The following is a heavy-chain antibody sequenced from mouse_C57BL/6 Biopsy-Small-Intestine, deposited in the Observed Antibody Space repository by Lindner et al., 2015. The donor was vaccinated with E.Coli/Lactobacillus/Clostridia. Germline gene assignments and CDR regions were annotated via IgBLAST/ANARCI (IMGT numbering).Heavy chain of an antibody. V-gene: IGHV5-6*01. CDR1: GFTFSSHG. D-gene: IGHD4-1*01. J-gene: IGHJ2*01. CDR2: ISSGGSYT. CDR3: ARHSNWDYFDF. Sequence: VQLQESGGDLVKPGGSLKLSCAASGFTFSSHGMSWVRQTPDKRLEWVATISSGGSYTYYPDSVKGRFTISRDNAKNTLYLQMSSLKSEDTAMYYCARHSNWDYFDFWGQGTTLTVSS.